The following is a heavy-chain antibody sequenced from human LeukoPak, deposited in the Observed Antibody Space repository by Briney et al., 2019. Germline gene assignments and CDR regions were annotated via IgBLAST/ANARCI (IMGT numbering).Heavy chain of an antibody. CDR2: ISSSGDTI. CDR1: GFPFSSYD. Sequence: PGGSLRLSCAASGFPFSSYDMNWVRQAPGKGLEWVSYISSSGDTIFYADSVKGRFTISRDNAKNSLYLQMNSLRAEDTAVYYCATYLTETLDHWGQGTLVTVSS. J-gene: IGHJ4*02. V-gene: IGHV3-48*03. D-gene: IGHD4-17*01. CDR3: ATYLTETLDH.